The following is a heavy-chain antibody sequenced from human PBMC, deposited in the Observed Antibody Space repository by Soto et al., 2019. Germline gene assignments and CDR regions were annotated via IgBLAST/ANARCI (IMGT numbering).Heavy chain of an antibody. J-gene: IGHJ4*02. CDR1: GGSISSYY. CDR2: IYYSGST. V-gene: IGHV4-59*01. D-gene: IGHD4-17*01. CDR3: ARNGYGDYAGFDY. Sequence: QVQLQESGPGLVKPSETLSLTCTVSGGSISSYYWSWIRQPPGKGLEWIGYIYYSGSTNYNPPLKSRVTISVDTSKNQFSLKLSSVTAADTAVYYCARNGYGDYAGFDYWGQGTLVTVSS.